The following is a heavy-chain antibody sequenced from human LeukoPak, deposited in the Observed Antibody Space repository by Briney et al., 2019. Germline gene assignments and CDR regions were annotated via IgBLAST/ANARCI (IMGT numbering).Heavy chain of an antibody. D-gene: IGHD5-18*01. CDR1: GGSISSSSYY. Sequence: PSETLSLTCTVSGGSISSSSYYWAWIRQPPGKGLEWIGSINYSGNTYYNPSLKSRVTISVDTSQNQFSLKLSSVTAADTAVYYCARDSGYSFYYYMDVWGKGTTVTISS. CDR2: INYSGNT. V-gene: IGHV4-39*07. CDR3: ARDSGYSFYYYMDV. J-gene: IGHJ6*03.